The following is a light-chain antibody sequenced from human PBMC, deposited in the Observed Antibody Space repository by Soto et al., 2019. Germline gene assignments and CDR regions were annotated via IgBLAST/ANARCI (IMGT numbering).Light chain of an antibody. CDR2: GAS. Sequence: EIVLTQSPGTLSLSPGERATLSCRASQSVSNSYLAWYQQKPGQAPRLLIYGASSRATDIPDRFSGSGSGTDFTLTIRRLEPEDFAVYYCQQYGASPYTFGQGTKLETK. CDR1: QSVSNSY. CDR3: QQYGASPYT. V-gene: IGKV3-20*01. J-gene: IGKJ2*01.